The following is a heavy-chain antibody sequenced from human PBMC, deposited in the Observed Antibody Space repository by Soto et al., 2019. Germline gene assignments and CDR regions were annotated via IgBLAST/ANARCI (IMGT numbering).Heavy chain of an antibody. Sequence: QVQLVQSGAEVKKPGSSVKVSCKASGGTFSSYAISWVRQAPGQGLEWMGGIIPIFGTAHYAQKFQGRVTITADESTSTAYMELSSLRSDDTAVYYCARGVGNRYYPPYYYYGMDVWGQGTTVTVSS. CDR2: IIPIFGTA. J-gene: IGHJ6*02. CDR1: GGTFSSYA. CDR3: ARGVGNRYYPPYYYYGMDV. D-gene: IGHD2-15*01. V-gene: IGHV1-69*01.